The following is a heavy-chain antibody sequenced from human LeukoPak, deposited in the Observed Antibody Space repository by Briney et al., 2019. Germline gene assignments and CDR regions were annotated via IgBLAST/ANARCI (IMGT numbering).Heavy chain of an antibody. CDR2: IYAGDYDT. CDR1: GYSFASYW. V-gene: IGHV5-51*01. J-gene: IGHJ3*02. Sequence: GESLKISCRYSGYSFASYWFGWVRHMPGGGREWIGVIYAGDYDTRYSPSFEGQVTISGDKSTSTAFLQWSSLRASDTAMYYCARRSYEGSSSAFDIWGQGTMVIVSA. CDR3: ARRSYEGSSSAFDI. D-gene: IGHD5-12*01.